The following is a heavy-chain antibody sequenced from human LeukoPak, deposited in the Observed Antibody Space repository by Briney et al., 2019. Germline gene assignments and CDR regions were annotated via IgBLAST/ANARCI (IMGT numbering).Heavy chain of an antibody. CDR2: VSNDGGTK. CDR3: AREGLGPSFSAWFDP. Sequence: TGGSLRLSCAASGFTFSNFGMHWVRQAPGKGLEWVIVVSNDGGTKYYSDSVKGRFTISRDNSENTLYLQMNSLRTEDTAVYYCAREGLGPSFSAWFDPWGQGTLVTVSS. J-gene: IGHJ5*02. CDR1: GFTFSNFG. V-gene: IGHV3-30*03. D-gene: IGHD3/OR15-3a*01.